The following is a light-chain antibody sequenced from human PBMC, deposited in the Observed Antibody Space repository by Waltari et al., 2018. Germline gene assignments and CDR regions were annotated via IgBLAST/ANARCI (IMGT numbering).Light chain of an antibody. CDR3: QHYESLPVT. Sequence: EIVLTQSPGTLSLSSGERATLSCRTSQSISKYLAWYQQKPGQAPRLLIYHASSRATGSPDRFSGSGSGTDFSLTISRLEPEDFAVYYCQHYESLPVTFGQGTKVEIK. CDR1: QSISKY. J-gene: IGKJ1*01. CDR2: HAS. V-gene: IGKV3-20*01.